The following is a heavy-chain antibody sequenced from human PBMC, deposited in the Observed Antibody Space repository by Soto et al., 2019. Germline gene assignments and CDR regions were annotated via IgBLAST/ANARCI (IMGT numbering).Heavy chain of an antibody. CDR3: VRDVTGGYSFGC. D-gene: IGHD5-18*01. V-gene: IGHV3-7*05. J-gene: IGHJ4*02. Sequence: EVQLVESGGGLVQPGGSLRLSCAAAGFIFSNYWMYWVRQAPGKGLEWVANIKLDGSEKYYVESVKGRFTISRDNARYSLYLQMNSLRAEDTAVYYCVRDVTGGYSFGCWGQGTLVTVSS. CDR1: GFIFSNYW. CDR2: IKLDGSEK.